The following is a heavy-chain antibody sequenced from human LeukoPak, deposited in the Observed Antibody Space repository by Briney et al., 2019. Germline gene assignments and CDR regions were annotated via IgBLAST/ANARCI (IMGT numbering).Heavy chain of an antibody. Sequence: SETLSLTCIVSGGSVSSGSYYWSWIRQHPGKGLEWIGYIYYSGSTYYNPSLKSRVTISVDTSKNQFSLKLSSVTAADTAVYYCAREGSGYSPFDYWGQGTLVTVSS. D-gene: IGHD5-12*01. CDR3: AREGSGYSPFDY. CDR2: IYYSGST. J-gene: IGHJ4*02. V-gene: IGHV4-31*03. CDR1: GGSVSSGSYY.